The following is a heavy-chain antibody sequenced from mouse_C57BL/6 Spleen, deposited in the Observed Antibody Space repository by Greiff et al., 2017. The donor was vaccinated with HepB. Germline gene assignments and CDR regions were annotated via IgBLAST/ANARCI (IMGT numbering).Heavy chain of an antibody. V-gene: IGHV14-1*01. D-gene: IGHD1-1*01. CDR3: TTEGTVVDTND. Sequence: EVQLQHSGAELVRPGASVKLSCTASGFNITDYYMHWVKQRPDQGLEWIGRIDPEDGDTEYAPKFQGKATMTADTSSNTAYLQLSSLTSEDTSVYYCTTEGTVVDTNDWGQGTTGTVAS. CDR2: IDPEDGDT. J-gene: IGHJ2*01. CDR1: GFNITDYY.